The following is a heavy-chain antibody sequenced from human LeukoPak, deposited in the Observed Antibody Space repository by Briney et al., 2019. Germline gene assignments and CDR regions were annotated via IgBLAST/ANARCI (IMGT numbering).Heavy chain of an antibody. J-gene: IGHJ5*02. CDR2: INPNSGGT. Sequence: ASVKVSCKASGYTFTGYYMHWVRQAPGQGLEWMGWINPNSGGTNYAQKFQGRVTMTRDTSISTAYMELSRLRSDDTAVYYCARDSGAYCGGDCYSSLDPWGQGTLVTVSS. V-gene: IGHV1-2*02. D-gene: IGHD2-21*02. CDR3: ARDSGAYCGGDCYSSLDP. CDR1: GYTFTGYY.